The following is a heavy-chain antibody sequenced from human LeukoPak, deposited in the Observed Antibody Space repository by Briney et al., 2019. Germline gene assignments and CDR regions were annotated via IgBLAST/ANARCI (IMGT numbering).Heavy chain of an antibody. CDR3: ARGSYGDYDY. Sequence: GGSLRLSCAASGFTVSSNYMSWVRQAPGKGLEWVSVIYSGGSTYYADSVKGRFTISRDNAKNSLFLQMNSLRAEDTAVYYCARGSYGDYDYWGQGTLVTVSS. J-gene: IGHJ4*02. D-gene: IGHD4-17*01. V-gene: IGHV3-53*01. CDR2: IYSGGST. CDR1: GFTVSSNY.